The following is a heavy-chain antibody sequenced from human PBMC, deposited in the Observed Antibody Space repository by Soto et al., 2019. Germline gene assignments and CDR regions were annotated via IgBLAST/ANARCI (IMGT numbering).Heavy chain of an antibody. V-gene: IGHV3-11*01. CDR2: ISSTGSTP. CDR3: ARGQQLVANWLDP. CDR1: GFPFSDSY. Sequence: GGSLRLSCAASGFPFSDSYMAWIRQAPGKGLEEIATISSTGSTPYYADSVKGRFTISRDNAQNSLYLEMNNLRAEDTAVYYCARGQQLVANWLDPWGQGILVTV. D-gene: IGHD6-6*01. J-gene: IGHJ5*02.